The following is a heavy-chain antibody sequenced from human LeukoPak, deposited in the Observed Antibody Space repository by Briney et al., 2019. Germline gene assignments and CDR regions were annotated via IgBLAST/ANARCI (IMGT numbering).Heavy chain of an antibody. Sequence: GGSLRLSCAASGFTFSNYVIHWVRQAPGKGLEWVAVISYDGSNKYYADSVKGRFTISRDNSKNTLYLQMNSLRAEDTAVYYCARDRVTMVRGVITYYYYYMDVWGKGTTVTISS. CDR1: GFTFSNYV. CDR2: ISYDGSNK. D-gene: IGHD3-10*01. V-gene: IGHV3-30-3*01. J-gene: IGHJ6*03. CDR3: ARDRVTMVRGVITYYYYYMDV.